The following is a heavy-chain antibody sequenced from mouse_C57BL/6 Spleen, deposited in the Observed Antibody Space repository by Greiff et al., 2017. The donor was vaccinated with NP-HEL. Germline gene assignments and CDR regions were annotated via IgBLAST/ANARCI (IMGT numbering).Heavy chain of an antibody. CDR3: ARRVTTVVANYAMDY. V-gene: IGHV1-53*01. J-gene: IGHJ4*01. D-gene: IGHD1-1*01. CDR2: INPSNGGT. CDR1: GYTFTSYW. Sequence: QVQLQQPGTELVKPGASVKLSCKASGYTFTSYWMHWVKPRPGQGLEWIGNINPSNGGTNYNEKFKSKATLTVDKSSSTAYMQLSSLTSEDSAVYYCARRVTTVVANYAMDYWGQGTSVTVSS.